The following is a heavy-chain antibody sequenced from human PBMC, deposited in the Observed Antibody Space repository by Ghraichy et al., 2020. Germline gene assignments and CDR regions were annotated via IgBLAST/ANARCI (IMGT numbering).Heavy chain of an antibody. CDR1: GFTFSNAW. CDR2: IKSKTDGGTT. CDR3: TTGDYVWGSYRDY. D-gene: IGHD3-16*02. J-gene: IGHJ4*02. V-gene: IGHV3-15*01. Sequence: ETLSLTCAASGFTFSNAWMSWVRQAPGKGLEWVGRIKSKTDGGTTDYAAPVKGRFTISRDDSKNTLYLQMNSLKTEDTAVYYCTTGDYVWGSYRDYWGQGTLVTVSS.